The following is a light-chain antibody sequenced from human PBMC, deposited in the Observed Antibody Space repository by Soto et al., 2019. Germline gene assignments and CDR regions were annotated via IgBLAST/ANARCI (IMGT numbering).Light chain of an antibody. V-gene: IGLV2-14*01. CDR1: SSDIGGYNY. CDR2: DVS. Sequence: QSVLTQPASVSGSHLQSSAISCTGTSSDIGGYNYVSWYQQHPGKAPNLIIYDVSNRPSGVSDRFSGSKSGNTASLAISGLQAEDEADYYCCSSISSSTYVFGTGTKVTVL. CDR3: CSSISSSTYV. J-gene: IGLJ1*01.